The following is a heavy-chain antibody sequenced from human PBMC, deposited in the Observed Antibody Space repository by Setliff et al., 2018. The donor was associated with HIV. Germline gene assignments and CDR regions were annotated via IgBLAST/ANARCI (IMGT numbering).Heavy chain of an antibody. CDR2: INVGNGDT. CDR1: GYTLTTYS. V-gene: IGHV1-3*01. Sequence: ASVKVSCKASGYTLTTYSMHWVRQAPGHSLEWMGWINVGNGDTKYSQEFQGRISITRDTSTNTAYMELSSLRSDDTAVYFCARGALLAVFDFDHWGQGTQVTVSS. CDR3: ARGALLAVFDFDH. D-gene: IGHD3-10*01. J-gene: IGHJ4*02.